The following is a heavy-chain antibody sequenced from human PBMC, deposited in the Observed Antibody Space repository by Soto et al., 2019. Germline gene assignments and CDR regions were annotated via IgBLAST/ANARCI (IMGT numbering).Heavy chain of an antibody. CDR1: GGSISSGGYY. CDR2: IYYSGST. J-gene: IGHJ5*02. D-gene: IGHD3-10*01. CDR3: ARSVTP. Sequence: QVQLQESGPGLVKPSQTLSLTCTVSGGSISSGGYYWNWIRQHPGKGLEWIGYIYYSGSTYYNPTRMCRVTIAVDTSKNQFALKLSSVTAADTAVYYGARSVTPWGQGTLVTVSS. V-gene: IGHV4-31*03.